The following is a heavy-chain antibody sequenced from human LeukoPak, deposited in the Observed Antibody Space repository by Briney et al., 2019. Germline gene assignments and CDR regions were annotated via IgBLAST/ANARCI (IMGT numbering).Heavy chain of an antibody. J-gene: IGHJ4*02. CDR1: GGTFSSYA. CDR2: IIPIFGTA. V-gene: IGHV1-69*05. Sequence: ASVKVSXKASGGTFSSYAISWVRQAPGQGLEWMGGIIPIFGTANYAQKFQGRVTITTDESTSTAYMELSSLRSEDMAVYYCARGYDFWSGYFDYWGQGTLVTVSS. D-gene: IGHD3-3*01. CDR3: ARGYDFWSGYFDY.